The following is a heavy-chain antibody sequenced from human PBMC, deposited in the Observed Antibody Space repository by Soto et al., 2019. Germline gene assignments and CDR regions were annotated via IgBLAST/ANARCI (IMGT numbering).Heavy chain of an antibody. Sequence: QITLKGSGPTLVKPTQTLTLTCSFSGFSLTTSGVGVGWFRQPPGKALEWLALLFWDADNDDNEYSPSLRNRLTLTKDTSKNQLVLTMTNMAPVDTATYYSAHGRGWLLDYWGQGTLVTVSS. J-gene: IGHJ4*02. CDR1: GFSLTTSGVG. V-gene: IGHV2-5*01. CDR3: AHGRGWLLDY. D-gene: IGHD6-19*01. CDR2: LFWDADNDDN.